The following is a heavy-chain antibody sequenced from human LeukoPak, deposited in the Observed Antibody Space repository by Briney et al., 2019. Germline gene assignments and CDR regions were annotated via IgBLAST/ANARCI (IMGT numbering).Heavy chain of an antibody. J-gene: IGHJ5*02. V-gene: IGHV4-30-4*08. CDR1: GGSISSGDYY. CDR3: ASTNCSSAGCYGANWFDP. D-gene: IGHD2-2*01. Sequence: PSQTLSLTCTVSGGSISSGDYYWSWIRQPPGKGLEWIGYIYYSGNTFHYNPSLKSRVNVSVDTSKNQFSLRLSSVTAVDTAVYYCASTNCSSAGCYGANWFDPWGQGTLVTVSS. CDR2: IYYSGNT.